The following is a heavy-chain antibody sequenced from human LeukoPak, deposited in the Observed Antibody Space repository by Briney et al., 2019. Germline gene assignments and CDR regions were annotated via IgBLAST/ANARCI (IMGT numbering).Heavy chain of an antibody. CDR3: ARNLKD. CDR2: IKTDETIT. V-gene: IGHV3-74*01. Sequence: PGGSLRLSCEPSRYTFSGSWMHWGRQAPGKGLEWVSHIKTDETITTYADSVKGRFTVSRDNAKNALYLEMNSLRAEDTAIYYCARNLKDWGQGTLVTVSS. CDR1: RYTFSGSW. J-gene: IGHJ4*02.